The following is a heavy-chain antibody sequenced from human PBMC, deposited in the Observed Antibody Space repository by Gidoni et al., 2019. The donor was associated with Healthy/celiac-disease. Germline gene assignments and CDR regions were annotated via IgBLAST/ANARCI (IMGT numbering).Heavy chain of an antibody. D-gene: IGHD1-1*01. J-gene: IGHJ6*02. Sequence: QVQLVESGGGVVKPGRSLRLSCAASGFTFSSYGMHWVRQAPGKGLEWVAVISYDGSNKYYADSVKGRFTISRDNSKNTLYLQMNSLRAEDTAVYYCVRGPARPGDKYYYYYGMDVWGQGTTVTVSS. CDR2: ISYDGSNK. CDR1: GFTFSSYG. V-gene: IGHV3-30*03. CDR3: VRGPARPGDKYYYYYGMDV.